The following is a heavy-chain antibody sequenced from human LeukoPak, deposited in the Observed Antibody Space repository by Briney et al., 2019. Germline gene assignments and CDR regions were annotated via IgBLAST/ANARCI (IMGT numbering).Heavy chain of an antibody. V-gene: IGHV3-30-3*01. CDR3: ARATFSSSGHSY. D-gene: IGHD6-13*01. J-gene: IGHJ4*02. Sequence: GGSLRLSCAASGFTFSSYAMHWVRQAPGKGLEWVAVISYDGSNKYYADSVKGRFTISRDNSKNTLYLQMNSLRAEDTAVYYCARATFSSSGHSYWGQGTLVTVSS. CDR1: GFTFSSYA. CDR2: ISYDGSNK.